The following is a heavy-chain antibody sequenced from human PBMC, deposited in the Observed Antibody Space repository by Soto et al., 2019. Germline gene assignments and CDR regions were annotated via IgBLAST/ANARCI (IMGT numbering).Heavy chain of an antibody. CDR1: GGSFSSHY. V-gene: IGHV4-59*08. CDR3: ARQDGYYYYMDV. CDR2: VFYTGST. J-gene: IGHJ6*03. Sequence: SDTLSLTCKVSGGSFSSHYWSWIRQPPGEGMEKIGYVFYTGSTNYNPSLRSRVLSSVDTSKNQFSLKLSSVTAADTAVYYCARQDGYYYYMDVWGKGTTVT.